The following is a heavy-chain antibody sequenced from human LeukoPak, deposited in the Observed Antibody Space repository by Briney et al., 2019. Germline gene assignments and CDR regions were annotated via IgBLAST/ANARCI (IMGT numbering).Heavy chain of an antibody. Sequence: PGGSLRLSCAVSGFAFSTYWMSWARQAPGKGLEWVAKIKSEGSEKYYVDSVKGRFTVSRDNAENSLYLQMNSLRVEDTAVYYCVRGGVTGGRFDFLGQGTLVTVSS. J-gene: IGHJ4*02. CDR1: GFAFSTYW. D-gene: IGHD7-27*01. V-gene: IGHV3-7*01. CDR2: IKSEGSEK. CDR3: VRGGVTGGRFDF.